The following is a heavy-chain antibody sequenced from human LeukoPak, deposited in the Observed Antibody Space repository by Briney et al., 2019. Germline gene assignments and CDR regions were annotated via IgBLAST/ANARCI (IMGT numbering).Heavy chain of an antibody. CDR2: IRYDGSNK. V-gene: IGHV3-30*02. Sequence: PGGSLRLSCAASGFTLSSYGMHWVGQAAGKGREWGAFIRYDGSNKYYADSVKGRFTISRDNSKNTLYLQMNSLRAEDTAVYYCTKDRGSFGYSLVYWGQGTLVTVSS. CDR1: GFTLSSYG. J-gene: IGHJ4*02. CDR3: TKDRGSFGYSLVY. D-gene: IGHD1-26*01.